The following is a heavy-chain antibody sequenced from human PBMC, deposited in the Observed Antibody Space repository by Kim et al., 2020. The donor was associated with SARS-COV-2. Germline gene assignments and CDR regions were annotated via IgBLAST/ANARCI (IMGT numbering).Heavy chain of an antibody. Sequence: ASVKVSCKASEYTFTGFYLNWVRQAPGQGLEWMGWINPNSGVTNYAQKFQGRVTMTRDTSISTGYMELSRLTSDDTAVYYCARAGVAGTSWFDPWGQGTLVTVSS. J-gene: IGHJ5*02. CDR3: ARAGVAGTSWFDP. CDR2: INPNSGVT. V-gene: IGHV1-2*02. CDR1: EYTFTGFY. D-gene: IGHD6-19*01.